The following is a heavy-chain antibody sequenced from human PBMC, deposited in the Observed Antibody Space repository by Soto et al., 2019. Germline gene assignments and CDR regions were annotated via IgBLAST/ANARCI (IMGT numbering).Heavy chain of an antibody. CDR1: EGYSSDSGDC. CDR2: IYYGGTT. CDR3: ARTLPNRQLFAS. J-gene: IGHJ4*02. V-gene: IGHV4-61*08. Sequence: SETKSLTYTVAEGYSSDSGDCRSLNNQPPGRGLECLGYIYYGGTTYYNPSLKSRVTMSIDTSKNQFSLRLASVTAADTAVYYCARTLPNRQLFASWRQGTLVPVSS. D-gene: IGHD1-1*01.